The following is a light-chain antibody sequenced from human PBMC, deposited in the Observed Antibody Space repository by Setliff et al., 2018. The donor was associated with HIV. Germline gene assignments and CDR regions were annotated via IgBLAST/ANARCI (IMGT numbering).Light chain of an antibody. CDR2: DVS. Sequence: QSALTQPAPVSGSPGQSITISCTGTSSDIGAYNYVSWYQQHPGKAPKLIIYDVSSRPSGVSNRFSGSKSGNTASLTISGLQAEDEANYYCSSYTSSGTLVFGTGTKVTVL. CDR3: SSYTSSGTLV. J-gene: IGLJ1*01. V-gene: IGLV2-14*01. CDR1: SSDIGAYNY.